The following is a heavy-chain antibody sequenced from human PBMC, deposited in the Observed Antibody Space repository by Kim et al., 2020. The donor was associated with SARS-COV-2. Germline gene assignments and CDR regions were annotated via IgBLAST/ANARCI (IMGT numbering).Heavy chain of an antibody. D-gene: IGHD1-20*01. J-gene: IGHJ4*02. Sequence: GGSLRLSCAASGFTFSSYSMNWVRQVPGKGLEWVSSISSRSAYIYYADSVKGRFTISGDSAKNSLSLQMNSLRAEDTAVYYCARGYKSTVGYWGQGTLVTVSS. CDR2: ISSRSAYI. V-gene: IGHV3-21*01. CDR3: ARGYKSTVGY. CDR1: GFTFSSYS.